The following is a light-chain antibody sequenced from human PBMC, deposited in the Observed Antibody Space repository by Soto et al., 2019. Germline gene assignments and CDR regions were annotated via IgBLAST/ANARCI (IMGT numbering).Light chain of an antibody. CDR2: EVT. CDR3: TSYVGNDIWV. Sequence: QSALTQPPSASGSPGQSVTISCTGTSSDVGAYKYVSWYQQYLGKAPKLMIYEVTKRPSGVPDRFSGSKSGNTASLTVSGLQAEDEADYYCTSYVGNDIWVFGGGTKHTVL. J-gene: IGLJ3*02. V-gene: IGLV2-8*01. CDR1: SSDVGAYKY.